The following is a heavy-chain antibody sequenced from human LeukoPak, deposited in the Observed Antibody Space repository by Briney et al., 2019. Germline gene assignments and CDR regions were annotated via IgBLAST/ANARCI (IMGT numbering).Heavy chain of an antibody. CDR2: IRYDGITK. CDR3: AKVAVRVVTLYDAFDI. V-gene: IGHV3-30*02. CDR1: GFTFSNHG. D-gene: IGHD3-22*01. Sequence: GGSLRLACTASGFTFSNHGMHWVRQAPGKGLEWVAFIRYDGITKYYADSVKGRFTISRDNSKNTLYLQMNSLRAEDTAVYYCAKVAVRVVTLYDAFDIWGQGTRVTVSS. J-gene: IGHJ3*02.